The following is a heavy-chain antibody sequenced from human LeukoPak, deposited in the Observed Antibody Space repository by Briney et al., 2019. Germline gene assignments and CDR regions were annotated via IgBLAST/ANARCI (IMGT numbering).Heavy chain of an antibody. Sequence: ASVKVSCKASGGTFSSYAISWVRQAPGQGLEWMGGIIPIFGTANYAQKFQGRVTITADKSTSTAYMELSSLRSEDTAVYYCARASPSSRGYYYYYMDVWGKGTTVTVSS. J-gene: IGHJ6*03. V-gene: IGHV1-69*06. CDR3: ARASPSSRGYYYYYMDV. CDR1: GGTFSSYA. D-gene: IGHD6-13*01. CDR2: IIPIFGTA.